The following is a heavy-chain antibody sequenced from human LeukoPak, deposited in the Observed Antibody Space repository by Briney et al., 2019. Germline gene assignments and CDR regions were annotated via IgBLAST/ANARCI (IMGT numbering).Heavy chain of an antibody. CDR1: GFIFDDYA. CDR3: AKALSSSNDAFDI. J-gene: IGHJ3*02. CDR2: ISWNSGSI. Sequence: GRSLRLSCAASGFIFDDYAMHWVRQAPGKGLEWVSGISWNSGSIGYADSVKGRFTISRDNAKNSLYLQMNSLRAEDTALYYCAKALSSSNDAFDIWGQGTMVTVSS. D-gene: IGHD6-13*01. V-gene: IGHV3-9*01.